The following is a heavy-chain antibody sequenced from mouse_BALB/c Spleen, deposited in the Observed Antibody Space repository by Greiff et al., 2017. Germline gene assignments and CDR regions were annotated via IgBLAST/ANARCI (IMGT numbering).Heavy chain of an antibody. V-gene: IGHV14-3*02. J-gene: IGHJ4*01. D-gene: IGHD2-4*01. Sequence: EVKVVESGAELVKPGASVKLSCTASGFNIKDTYMHWVKQRPEQGLEWIGRIDPANGNTKYDPKFQGKATITADTSSNTAYLQLSSLTSEDTAVYYCAREGDYDGDYWGQGTSVTVSS. CDR1: GFNIKDTY. CDR2: IDPANGNT. CDR3: AREGDYDGDY.